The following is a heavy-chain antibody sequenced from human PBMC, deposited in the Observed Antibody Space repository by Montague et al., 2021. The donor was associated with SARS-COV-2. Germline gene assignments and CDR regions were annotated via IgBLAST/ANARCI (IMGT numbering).Heavy chain of an antibody. CDR1: GGSITYSSYY. J-gene: IGHJ5*01. D-gene: IGHD3-10*01. CDR3: ARASFYYGSGSHYNNWFDS. CDR2: TYYSGTA. Sequence: SETLSLTCTMSGGSITYSSYYWGWIRLPPGKVLEWMGSTYYSGTAYYKASLKSRVTMSLDMSKNQLSLRLKSTTAADTAVYFCARASFYYGSGSHYNNWFDSWGQGTVVTVSS. V-gene: IGHV4-39*07.